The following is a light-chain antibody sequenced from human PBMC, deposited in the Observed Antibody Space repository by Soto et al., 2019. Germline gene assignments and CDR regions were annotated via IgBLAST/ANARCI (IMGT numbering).Light chain of an antibody. J-gene: IGLJ3*02. CDR1: SSDVGAYKY. V-gene: IGLV2-8*01. CDR2: EVT. Sequence: QSALTQPPSASGSPGQSVTISCTGTSSDVGAYKYVSWYQQYPGKAPKLMIYEVTKRPSGVPDRFSGSKSGNTASLTVSGLQDDDEADYYCTSYVGNDIWVFGGGTKVTVL. CDR3: TSYVGNDIWV.